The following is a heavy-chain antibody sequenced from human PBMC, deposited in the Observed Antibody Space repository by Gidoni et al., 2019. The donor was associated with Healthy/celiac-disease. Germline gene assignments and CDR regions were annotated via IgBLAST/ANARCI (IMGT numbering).Heavy chain of an antibody. J-gene: IGHJ4*02. CDR1: GFPFDDYA. CDR2: ISWDGGST. V-gene: IGHV3-43D*03. CDR3: AKGLAAGTTGYFDY. Sequence: EVQLVESGGVVVQPGGSLRPSCAASGFPFDDYAMHWVRQAPGKGLEWVSLISWDGGSTYYADSVKSRFTNTRDNSKNSLYLQMNSLGAEDTALYYCAKGLAAGTTGYFDYWGQGTLVTVSS. D-gene: IGHD4-17*01.